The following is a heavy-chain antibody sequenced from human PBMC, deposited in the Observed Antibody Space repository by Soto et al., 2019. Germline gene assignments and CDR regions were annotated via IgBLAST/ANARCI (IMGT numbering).Heavy chain of an antibody. J-gene: IGHJ3*02. D-gene: IGHD3-3*01. CDR1: GFTFSSYA. V-gene: IGHV3-23*01. CDR3: AAPYDFWGANPDAFDI. Sequence: PGGSLRLSCAASGFTFSSYAMSWVRQAPGKGLEWVSAISGSGGSTYYADSVKGRFTISRDNSKNTLYLQMNSLRAEDTAVYYCAAPYDFWGANPDAFDIWGQGTMVTVSS. CDR2: ISGSGGST.